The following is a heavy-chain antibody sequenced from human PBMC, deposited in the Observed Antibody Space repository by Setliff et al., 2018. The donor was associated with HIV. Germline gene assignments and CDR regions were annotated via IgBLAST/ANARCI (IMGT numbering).Heavy chain of an antibody. D-gene: IGHD1-26*01. CDR3: AKNLYGSPWSPLDY. Sequence: LSCATSGFTFSSYGMHWVHQAPGKGLEWVAFIRYDDTYKFYADSLKGRFTISRDNSKNTLFLQVNSLRVEDTAVYYCAKNLYGSPWSPLDYWGQGTQVTVSS. CDR2: IRYDDTYK. V-gene: IGHV3-30*02. CDR1: GFTFSSYG. J-gene: IGHJ4*02.